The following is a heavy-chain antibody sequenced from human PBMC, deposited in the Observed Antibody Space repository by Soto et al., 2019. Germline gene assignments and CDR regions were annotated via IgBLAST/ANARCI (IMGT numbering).Heavy chain of an antibody. J-gene: IGHJ5*02. Sequence: SETLSLTCTVSGGSISSYYWSWIRQHPGKGLEWIGYIYYSGSTCYNPSHKSRVTISVDTSKNQFSLKLSSVTAADMAVYYCARAMVVTQNWFDPWGQGTLVTVSS. CDR2: IYYSGST. D-gene: IGHD2-21*02. CDR1: GGSISSYY. V-gene: IGHV4-30-4*08. CDR3: ARAMVVTQNWFDP.